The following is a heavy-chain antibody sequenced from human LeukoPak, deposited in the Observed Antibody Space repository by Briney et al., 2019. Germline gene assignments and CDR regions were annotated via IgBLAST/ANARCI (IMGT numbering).Heavy chain of an antibody. J-gene: IGHJ4*02. V-gene: IGHV4-59*01. CDR2: TYHSGST. CDR3: ARVGGFGEKNY. Sequence: PSETLSLTCTVSGGSITTYYWSWIRQPPGKGLEWIGYTYHSGSTKYNPSLKSRVTISVDTSKNQFSLKLSSVTAADTAVYYCARVGGFGEKNYLGQGTLVTVSS. CDR1: GGSITTYY. D-gene: IGHD3-10*01.